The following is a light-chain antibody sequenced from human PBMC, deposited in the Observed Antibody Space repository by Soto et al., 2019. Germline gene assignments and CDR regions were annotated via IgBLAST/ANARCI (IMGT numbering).Light chain of an antibody. CDR3: SSYTSSSTRV. CDR1: SSDVGAYDY. V-gene: IGLV2-14*03. J-gene: IGLJ1*01. Sequence: QSVLTQPASVSGSPGQSITISCTGTSSDVGAYDYVSWYQQHPDKAPKLMIYEVSNRPSGVSNRFSGSKSVNTATLTISGLQADDEADYYRSSYTSSSTRVFGTGTKLTVL. CDR2: EVS.